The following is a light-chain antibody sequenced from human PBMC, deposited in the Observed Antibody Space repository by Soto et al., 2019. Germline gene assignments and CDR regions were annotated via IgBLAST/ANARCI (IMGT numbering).Light chain of an antibody. CDR3: SSYTSSSTLYVV. CDR2: EVS. CDR1: SSDVGGYNY. V-gene: IGLV2-14*01. J-gene: IGLJ2*01. Sequence: QSALTQPASVSGSPGQSITISCTGTSSDVGGYNYVSWYQQHPGKAPKLMIYEVSNRPSGVSNRFSGSKSGNTASLTISGLQAEDEDDYYCSSYTSSSTLYVVFGGGTKLTVL.